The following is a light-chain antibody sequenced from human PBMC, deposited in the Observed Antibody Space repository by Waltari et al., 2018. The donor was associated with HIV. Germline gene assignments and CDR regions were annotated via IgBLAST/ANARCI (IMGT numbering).Light chain of an antibody. CDR3: QQYYTTPHT. CDR1: QNILYSSNNKNY. CDR2: WAS. Sequence: DIVMTQSPDSLAVSLGESATINCKSSQNILYSSNNKNYLAWYQQKPGQPPKLLIYWASTREFGVPDRFSGSGSGTDFTLTVSSLQAEDVAVYYCQQYYTTPHTFGQGTNLEIK. V-gene: IGKV4-1*01. J-gene: IGKJ2*01.